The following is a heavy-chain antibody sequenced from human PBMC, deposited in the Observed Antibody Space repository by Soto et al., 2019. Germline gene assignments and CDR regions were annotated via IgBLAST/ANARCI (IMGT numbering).Heavy chain of an antibody. Sequence: PSETLSLTCTVSGGSISSSSYYWGWIRQPPGKGLEWIGSIYYSGSTYYNPSLKSRVTISVDTSKNQFSLKLSSVTAADTAVYYCARQVGYYYYGMDVWGQGTTVTVSS. J-gene: IGHJ6*02. V-gene: IGHV4-39*01. CDR3: ARQVGYYYYGMDV. CDR2: IYYSGST. CDR1: GGSISSSSYY.